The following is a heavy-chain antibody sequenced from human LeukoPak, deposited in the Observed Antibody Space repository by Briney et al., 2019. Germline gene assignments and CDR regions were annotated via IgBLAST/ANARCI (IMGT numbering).Heavy chain of an antibody. CDR1: GSIFGDYA. V-gene: IGHV3-9*01. CDR3: AKDLARPTSPRVYGLDF. D-gene: IGHD3-10*01. CDR2: FNWRSDFI. Sequence: GGSLGPSWAGPGSIFGDYALHWVRKAPGKGRGWVGVFNWRSDFIAYADSVRGRFTISRDNANNYVYLQMSSLGPEDTALYYCAKDLARPTSPRVYGLDFWGQGTVVTVSS. J-gene: IGHJ3*01.